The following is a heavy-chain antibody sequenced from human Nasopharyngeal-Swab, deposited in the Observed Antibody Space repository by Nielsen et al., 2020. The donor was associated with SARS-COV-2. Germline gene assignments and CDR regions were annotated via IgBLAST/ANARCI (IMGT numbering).Heavy chain of an antibody. CDR3: AKEGGFGEPIYYYYYMDV. CDR2: IRYDGSNK. Sequence: GESLKISCAASGFTFSSYGMHWVRQAPGKGLEWVAFIRYDGSNKYYADSVKGRFTISRDNSKNTLYLQMNSLRAEDTAVYYCAKEGGFGEPIYYYYYMDVWGKGTTVTVSS. V-gene: IGHV3-30*02. D-gene: IGHD3-10*01. J-gene: IGHJ6*03. CDR1: GFTFSSYG.